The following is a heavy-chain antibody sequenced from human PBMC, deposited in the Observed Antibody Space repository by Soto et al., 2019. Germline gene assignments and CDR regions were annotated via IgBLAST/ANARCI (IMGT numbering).Heavy chain of an antibody. CDR2: IDPSDSYT. V-gene: IGHV5-10-1*01. J-gene: IGHJ4*02. CDR1: GYSFTSYW. CDR3: EKTGTTGFLDY. D-gene: IGHD1-1*01. Sequence: PXAPLKISGKGCGYSFTSYWISWVRQMPGKGLEWMGRIDPSDSYTNYSPSFQGHVTISADKSISTAYLQWSRLKASDTAMYYCEKTGTTGFLDYWGQGTLVTASS.